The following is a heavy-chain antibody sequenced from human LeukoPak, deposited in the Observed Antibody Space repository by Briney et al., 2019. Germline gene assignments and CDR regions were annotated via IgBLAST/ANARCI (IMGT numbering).Heavy chain of an antibody. CDR3: ARHARKRLTSNWDF. Sequence: PSETLSLTCTVSGGSISSYYWSWIRQPPGKGLEWIGYIYYSGSTNYNPSLKSRVTISVDTSKNQFSLKLSSVTAADTAVYYCARHARKRLTSNWDFWGQGTLVTVSS. V-gene: IGHV4-59*01. J-gene: IGHJ4*02. CDR2: IYYSGST. D-gene: IGHD2-2*01. CDR1: GGSISSYY.